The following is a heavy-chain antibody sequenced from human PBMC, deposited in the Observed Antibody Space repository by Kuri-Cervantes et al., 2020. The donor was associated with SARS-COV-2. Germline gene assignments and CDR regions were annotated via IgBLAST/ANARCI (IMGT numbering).Heavy chain of an antibody. CDR3: ARDGIVVVPAATYYHMDV. J-gene: IGHJ6*03. Sequence: ASVKVSCKASGYTFTSYDISWVRQAPGQGLEWMGWINPNSGGTNYAQKFQGRVTMTTDTSTSTAYMELRGLRSDDTAVYYCARDGIVVVPAATYYHMDVWGKGTTVTVSS. D-gene: IGHD2-2*01. CDR2: INPNSGGT. CDR1: GYTFTSYD. V-gene: IGHV1-18*01.